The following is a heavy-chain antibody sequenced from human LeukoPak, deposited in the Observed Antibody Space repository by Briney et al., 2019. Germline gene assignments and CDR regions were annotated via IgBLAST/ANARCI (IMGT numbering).Heavy chain of an antibody. CDR2: IKTDGTNT. CDR1: GFTFSNYW. Sequence: HPGGSLRLSCAASGFTFSNYWMHWVRQAPGEGLVWVSRIKTDGTNTAYADSVKGRFTISRDNAKNSLYLQMNSLRAEDTAVYYCARDLSITIFGVVTNYYMDVWGKGTTVTVSS. V-gene: IGHV3-74*01. J-gene: IGHJ6*03. CDR3: ARDLSITIFGVVTNYYMDV. D-gene: IGHD3-3*01.